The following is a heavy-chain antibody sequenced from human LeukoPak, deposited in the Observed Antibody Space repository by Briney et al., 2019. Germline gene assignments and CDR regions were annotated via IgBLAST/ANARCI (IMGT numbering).Heavy chain of an antibody. Sequence: SETLSLTCTVSGYSISSGYYWGRIRQPPGKGLEGIGSIYHSGSTYYNPSLKSRVTISVDTSKNQFSLKLSSVTAADTAVYYCARGEAAAGKPYYYYYMDVWGKGTTVTVSS. CDR3: ARGEAAAGKPYYYYYMDV. CDR2: IYHSGST. J-gene: IGHJ6*03. V-gene: IGHV4-38-2*02. CDR1: GYSISSGYY. D-gene: IGHD6-13*01.